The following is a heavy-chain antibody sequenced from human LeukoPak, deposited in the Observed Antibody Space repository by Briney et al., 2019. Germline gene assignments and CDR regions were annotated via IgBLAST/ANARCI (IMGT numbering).Heavy chain of an antibody. J-gene: IGHJ4*02. D-gene: IGHD3-22*01. Sequence: GGSLRLSCAASRFTFSTNAMAWVRQAPGKGLEWVSTINDSGDSTSYADSVKGRFTISRDNAKNSLYLQMNSLRAGDTAVYYCARDYYDAFDYWGQGSLVTVSS. CDR1: RFTFSTNA. CDR2: INDSGDST. V-gene: IGHV3-23*01. CDR3: ARDYYDAFDY.